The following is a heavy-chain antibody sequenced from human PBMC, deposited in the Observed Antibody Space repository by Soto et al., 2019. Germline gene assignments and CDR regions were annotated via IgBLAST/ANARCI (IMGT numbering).Heavy chain of an antibody. CDR2: ISSSGSTI. J-gene: IGHJ4*02. CDR3: ARGDSSAYYPGGGDS. D-gene: IGHD3-22*01. Sequence: EVQLVESGGGLVQPGGSLRLSCAASGFTFSNYEMNWVRQAPGKGLEWVSYISSSGSTIYYADSVKGRFTISRDNAKNSLYLQMNSLRAEDTAVYYCARGDSSAYYPGGGDSWGQGTLVTVSS. V-gene: IGHV3-48*03. CDR1: GFTFSNYE.